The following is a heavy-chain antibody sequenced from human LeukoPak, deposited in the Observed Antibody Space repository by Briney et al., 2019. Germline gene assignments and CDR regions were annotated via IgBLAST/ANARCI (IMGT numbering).Heavy chain of an antibody. J-gene: IGHJ4*02. CDR1: GFTFSSYT. V-gene: IGHV3-21*06. Sequence: GGSLRLPCAAFGFTFSSYTMNWVRQAPGKGLEWVSSISSSGSYIYYADSLKGRFTISRDHAKNSLYLQMNSLRDEDTAVYYCARPGYSGYIIGYYFDYWGQGTLVTVSS. CDR2: ISSSGSYI. CDR3: ARPGYSGYIIGYYFDY. D-gene: IGHD5-12*01.